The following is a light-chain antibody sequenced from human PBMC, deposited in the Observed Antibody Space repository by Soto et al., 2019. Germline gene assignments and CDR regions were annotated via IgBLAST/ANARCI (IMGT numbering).Light chain of an antibody. V-gene: IGKV3-15*01. CDR3: QQYNKWPRT. CDR1: ESVSNN. J-gene: IGKJ4*01. Sequence: EIVLTQSPATLSVSQGERATLSCRASESVSNNLAWYQQKPGQAPRLLIFGASARATGIPARFSGSGSGTEFTLTISSLQSEDFAFYYCQQYNKWPRTFGGGTKVEIK. CDR2: GAS.